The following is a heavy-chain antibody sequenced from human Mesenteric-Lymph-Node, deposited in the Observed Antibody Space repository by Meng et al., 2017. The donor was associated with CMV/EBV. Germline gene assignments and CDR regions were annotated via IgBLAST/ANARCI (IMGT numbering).Heavy chain of an antibody. CDR1: GFTFSNHG. D-gene: IGHD3-22*01. V-gene: IGHV3-30*02. CDR2: IRDDGGIE. J-gene: IGHJ4*02. CDR3: AVQTYYYDTVGYYPPEY. Sequence: GGSLRLSCSASGFTFSNHGIHWVRQAPGEGLEWVSFIRDDGGIEFYADSVKGRFIISRDNSKSTLYLQMNNLRAEDTAIYYCAVQTYYYDTVGYYPPEYWGQGTLVTVSS.